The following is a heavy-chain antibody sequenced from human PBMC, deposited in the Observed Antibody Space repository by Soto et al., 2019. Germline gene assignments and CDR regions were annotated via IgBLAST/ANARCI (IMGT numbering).Heavy chain of an antibody. V-gene: IGHV3-23*01. CDR1: GCTCRSYG. D-gene: IGHD1-7*01. CDR2: ISQSAGGNT. CDR3: AGWNYDY. J-gene: IGHJ4*01. Sequence: PGGALRRYCAASGCTCRSYGMMWVRQAPGKGLEWVSAISQSAGGNTYYADSVKGRFTISRDDSKNTLYLQMDSLRPEDTAQYYCAGWNYDYWGHGTQVTVSS.